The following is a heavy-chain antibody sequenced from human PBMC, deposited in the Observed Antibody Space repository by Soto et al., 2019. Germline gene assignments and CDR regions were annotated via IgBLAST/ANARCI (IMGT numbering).Heavy chain of an antibody. Sequence: QVQLVESGGGLVKPGGSLRLSCAASGFTFSDYYMSWIRQAPGKGLEWVSYISSSGSTIKYADSVKGRFTISRDNAKNSLSLQRNILRAEDTAVYYCASSKYSSSSEYYFYYWGHGTLVTVSS. V-gene: IGHV3-11*01. CDR2: ISSSGSTI. CDR1: GFTFSDYY. D-gene: IGHD6-6*01. CDR3: ASSKYSSSSEYYFYY. J-gene: IGHJ4*01.